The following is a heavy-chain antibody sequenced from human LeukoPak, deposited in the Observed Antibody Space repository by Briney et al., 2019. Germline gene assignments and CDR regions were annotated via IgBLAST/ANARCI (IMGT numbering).Heavy chain of an antibody. J-gene: IGHJ4*02. V-gene: IGHV3-74*01. Sequence: GGSLRLSCVVSGFTFSSYWMHWVRQAPGKGLVWVSRINTDGSSTGYADSVKGRFTVSRDNAKNTLYLQMNSLRAEDTAVYYCVSLIAARTDFDYWGQGTLVTVSS. CDR2: INTDGSST. CDR3: VSLIAARTDFDY. CDR1: GFTFSSYW. D-gene: IGHD6-6*01.